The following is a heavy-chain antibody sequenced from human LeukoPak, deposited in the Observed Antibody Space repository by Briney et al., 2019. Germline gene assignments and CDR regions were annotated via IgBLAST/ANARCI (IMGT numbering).Heavy chain of an antibody. J-gene: IGHJ6*02. CDR3: VSCSRSNYYYGMDV. CDR2: IYSSRST. CDR1: GFTFSTYG. D-gene: IGHD3-16*02. Sequence: PGGSLRLSCAASGFTFSTYGMHWVRQAPGEGLEWVSGIYSSRSTYYADSVKRRFTNPSDKSNKTLYLQMNSLRADDTAVYHCVSCSRSNYYYGMDVWGQGTTVIASS. V-gene: IGHV3-NL1*01.